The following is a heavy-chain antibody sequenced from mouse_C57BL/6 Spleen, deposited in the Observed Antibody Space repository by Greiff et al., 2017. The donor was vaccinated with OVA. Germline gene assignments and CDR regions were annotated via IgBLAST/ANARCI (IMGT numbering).Heavy chain of an antibody. D-gene: IGHD2-2*01. CDR3: ARSGWLQLFAY. Sequence: VQLQQSGPELVKPGASVKMSCKASGYTFTDYNMHWVKQSPGKSLEWIGYINPNNGGTSYNQKFKGKATLTVNKSSSTAYMELRSLTSEDSAVYYCARSGWLQLFAYWGQGTLVTVSA. J-gene: IGHJ3*01. CDR2: INPNNGGT. CDR1: GYTFTDYN. V-gene: IGHV1-22*01.